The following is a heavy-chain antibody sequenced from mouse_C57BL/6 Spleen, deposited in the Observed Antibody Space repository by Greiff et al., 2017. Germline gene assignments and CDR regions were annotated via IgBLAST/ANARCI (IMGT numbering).Heavy chain of an antibody. CDR3: AREGHITTVVAEVMYYFDY. Sequence: QVQLKQSGPELVKPGASVKISCKASGYSFTSYYIHWVKQRPGQGLEWIGWIYPGSGNTKYNEKFKGKATLTADTSSSTAYMQLSSLTSEDSAVYYCAREGHITTVVAEVMYYFDYWGQGTTLTVSS. V-gene: IGHV1-66*01. CDR2: IYPGSGNT. D-gene: IGHD1-1*01. CDR1: GYSFTSYY. J-gene: IGHJ2*01.